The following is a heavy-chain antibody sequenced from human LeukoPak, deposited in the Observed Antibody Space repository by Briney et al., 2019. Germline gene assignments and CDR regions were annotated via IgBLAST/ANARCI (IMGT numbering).Heavy chain of an antibody. D-gene: IGHD3-3*01. CDR2: MNPNSGNT. J-gene: IGHJ6*02. V-gene: IGHV1-8*01. Sequence: GASVKVSCKASGYTFTSYDINWVRQATGQGLEWMGWMNPNSGNTGYAQKFQGRVTMTRNTSISTAYMELSSLRSEDTAVYYCARGAHPLRFLEWILTNYYYGMDVWGQGTTVTVSS. CDR3: ARGAHPLRFLEWILTNYYYGMDV. CDR1: GYTFTSYD.